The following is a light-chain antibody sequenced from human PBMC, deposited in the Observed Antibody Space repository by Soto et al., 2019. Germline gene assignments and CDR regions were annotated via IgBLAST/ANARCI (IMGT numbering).Light chain of an antibody. V-gene: IGLV1-44*01. CDR3: AAWDESPNVPV. J-gene: IGLJ3*02. CDR1: NSNIGRNT. CDR2: SDN. Sequence: QSVLTQPPSASGTPGQRVTISCSGSNSNIGRNTVNWYQQLPGVAPNLLIYSDNQRPSGVPDRFSGSKSGTSASLAISGLQSEDEADYYCAAWDESPNVPVFGGGTKLTVL.